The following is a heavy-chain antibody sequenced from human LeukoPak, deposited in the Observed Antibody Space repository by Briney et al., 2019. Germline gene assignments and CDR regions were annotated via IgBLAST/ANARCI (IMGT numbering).Heavy chain of an antibody. V-gene: IGHV4-34*01. Sequence: PSETLSLTCAVYGGSFSGYYWSWIRQLAGKGLEWIGEINHSGSTNYNPSLKSRVTISVDTSKNQFSLKLSSVTAADTAVYYCARPGGWYRYYFDYWGQGTLVTVSS. CDR2: INHSGST. J-gene: IGHJ4*02. CDR3: ARPGGWYRYYFDY. CDR1: GGSFSGYY. D-gene: IGHD6-19*01.